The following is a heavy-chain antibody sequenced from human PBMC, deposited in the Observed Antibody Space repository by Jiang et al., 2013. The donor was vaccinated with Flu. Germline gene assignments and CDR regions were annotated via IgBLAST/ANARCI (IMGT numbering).Heavy chain of an antibody. Sequence: SGYTFTDYWIVWVRQMPGKGLEWMGVFHPADSDTRYSPSFRGQVTISADKSITTAYLQWTSLKASDTAVYYCTTGHLGASDFDYWGQGTSVTVSS. D-gene: IGHD1-1*01. CDR3: TTGHLGASDFDY. CDR1: GYTFTDYW. CDR2: FHPADSDT. J-gene: IGHJ4*02. V-gene: IGHV5-51*01.